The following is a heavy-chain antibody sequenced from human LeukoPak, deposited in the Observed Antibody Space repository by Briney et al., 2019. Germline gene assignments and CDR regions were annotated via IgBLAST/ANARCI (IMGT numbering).Heavy chain of an antibody. CDR2: INSDGSST. Sequence: GGSLRLSCAASGFTFSSYWMHWVRQAPGKGLVWVSRINSDGSSTSYADSVKGRFTISRDNAKNTLYLQMNSLRAEDTAVYYCAKEDGRAMVGGDAFDIWGQGTMVTVSS. J-gene: IGHJ3*02. V-gene: IGHV3-74*01. CDR3: AKEDGRAMVGGDAFDI. CDR1: GFTFSSYW. D-gene: IGHD3-10*01.